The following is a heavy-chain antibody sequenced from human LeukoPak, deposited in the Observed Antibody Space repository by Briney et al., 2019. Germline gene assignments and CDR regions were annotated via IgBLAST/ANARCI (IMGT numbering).Heavy chain of an antibody. CDR1: GGSISSGDYY. D-gene: IGHD3-3*01. CDR2: IYYSGST. V-gene: IGHV4-30-4*02. J-gene: IGHJ6*02. Sequence: PSETLSLTCTVSGGSISSGDYYWSWIRQPPGKGLEWIGYIYYSGSTYYNPSLKSRVTISVDTSKNQFSLKLSSVTAADTAVYYCARGNFYYYGMDVWGQGTTVTVSS. CDR3: ARGNFYYYGMDV.